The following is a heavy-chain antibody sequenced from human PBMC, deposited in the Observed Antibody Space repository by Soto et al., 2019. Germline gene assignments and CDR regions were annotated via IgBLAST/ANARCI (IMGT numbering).Heavy chain of an antibody. D-gene: IGHD3-22*01. CDR2: ISYDGSNK. Sequence: GGSLRLSCAASGFTFSSYGMHWVRQAPGKGLEWVAVISYDGSNKYYADSVKGRFTISRDNSKNTLYLQMNSLRAEDTAVYYCAKVKYYDSSGYLYYYYGMDVWGQGTTVTVSS. CDR3: AKVKYYDSSGYLYYYYGMDV. J-gene: IGHJ6*02. V-gene: IGHV3-30*18. CDR1: GFTFSSYG.